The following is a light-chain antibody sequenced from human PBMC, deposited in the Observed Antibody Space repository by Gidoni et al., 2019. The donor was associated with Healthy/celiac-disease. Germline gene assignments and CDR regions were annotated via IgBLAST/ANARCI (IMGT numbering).Light chain of an antibody. CDR3: QQSYSTPWT. J-gene: IGKJ1*01. CDR2: AAS. Sequence: DFQLTPSPSSLSASVGDRVTITCRAIQSISSYLTWYQQKPGKAPKLLIYAASSLQSGVPSRFSGSGSGTDFTLTISSLQPEDFATYYCQQSYSTPWTFGQGTKVEIK. V-gene: IGKV1-39*01. CDR1: QSISSY.